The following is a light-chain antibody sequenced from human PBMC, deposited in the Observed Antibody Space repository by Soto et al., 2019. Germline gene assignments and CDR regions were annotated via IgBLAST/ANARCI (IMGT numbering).Light chain of an antibody. CDR1: QATSNY. V-gene: IGKV1-16*01. J-gene: IGKJ3*01. CDR3: QQYHSLPFI. Sequence: DIQMTQSPSSLSASVGDRVTINCRASQATSNYLAWIRQKPGEAPESLIFAASSLQSGVPSRFRGSGSQTDFTLTITNLQPEDFATYFCQQYHSLPFIFGPGTTVHFK. CDR2: AAS.